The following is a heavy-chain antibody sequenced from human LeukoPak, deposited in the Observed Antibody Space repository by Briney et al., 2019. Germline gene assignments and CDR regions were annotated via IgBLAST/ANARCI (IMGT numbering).Heavy chain of an antibody. V-gene: IGHV4-39*01. J-gene: IGHJ3*02. Sequence: PSETLSLTCTVSGVSISSSSYYWGWIRQPPGKGLAWIGSIYYSGSTYYNPSLKSRVTISVDTSKNQFSLKLSSVTAADTAVYYCARHSGPLYDSSGYYSDDAFDIWGQGTMITVS. CDR3: ARHSGPLYDSSGYYSDDAFDI. CDR2: IYYSGST. CDR1: GVSISSSSYY. D-gene: IGHD3-22*01.